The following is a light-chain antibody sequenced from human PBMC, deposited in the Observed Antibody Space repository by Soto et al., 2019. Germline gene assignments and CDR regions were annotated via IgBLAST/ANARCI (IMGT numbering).Light chain of an antibody. J-gene: IGKJ1*01. CDR2: AAS. CDR1: QSLSSNY. Sequence: EILLTQSPGTLSLAPGERTTLSCRASQSLSSNYLAWYQQKPRQAPRLLIYAASSRATGIPERLSGSASGTDLTLTISRMEPEDFEVFYCHQCDSSPWTFGQGTKVDIK. CDR3: HQCDSSPWT. V-gene: IGKV3-20*01.